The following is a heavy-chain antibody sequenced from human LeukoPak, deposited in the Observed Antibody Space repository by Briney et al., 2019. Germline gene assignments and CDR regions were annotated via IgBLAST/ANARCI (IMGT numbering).Heavy chain of an antibody. CDR3: ARQFYGSGSYPLDY. CDR2: IHYSGST. CDR1: GGSISSSSYY. Sequence: SETLSLTCTVSGGSISSSSYYWGWIRQPPGKGLEWIGSIHYSGSTYYNPSLKSRVTISVDTSKNQFSLKLSSVTAADTAVYYCARQFYGSGSYPLDYWGQGTLVTVSS. D-gene: IGHD3-10*01. J-gene: IGHJ4*02. V-gene: IGHV4-39*01.